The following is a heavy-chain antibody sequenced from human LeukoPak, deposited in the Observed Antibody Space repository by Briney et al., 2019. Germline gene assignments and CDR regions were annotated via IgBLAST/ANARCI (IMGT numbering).Heavy chain of an antibody. CDR1: GYTFTGYY. CDR3: ARAGDIVATIRGWGNYYGMDV. CDR2: INPNSGGT. V-gene: IGHV1-2*02. J-gene: IGHJ6*02. D-gene: IGHD5-12*01. Sequence: GASVKVSRKASGYTFTGYYMHWVRQAPGQGLEWMGWINPNSGGTNYAQKFQGRVTMTRDTSISTAYMELSRLRSDDTAVYYCARAGDIVATIRGWGNYYGMDVWGQGTTVTVSS.